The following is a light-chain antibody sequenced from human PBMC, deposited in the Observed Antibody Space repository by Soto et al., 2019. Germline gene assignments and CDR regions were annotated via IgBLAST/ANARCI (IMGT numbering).Light chain of an antibody. V-gene: IGKV1-5*01. CDR3: QQSYNTPWT. J-gene: IGKJ1*01. CDR1: QSISSW. CDR2: DAS. Sequence: DIQMTQSPSTLSASVGDRVTVTCRASQSISSWLAWYQQKPGKAPTLLIYDASSLESGVPSRFSGSGSGTGFTLTISSLQPEDFATYFCQQSYNTPWTFGQGTKVDIK.